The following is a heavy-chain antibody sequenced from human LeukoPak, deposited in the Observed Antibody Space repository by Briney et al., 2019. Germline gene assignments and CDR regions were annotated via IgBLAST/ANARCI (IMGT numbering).Heavy chain of an antibody. J-gene: IGHJ4*02. Sequence: GASVKVSCKASGYTFRNLAISWVRQAPGQGLEWMGWISAYNGNTNYAQRVQGRVTMTTDTSTSTAYMGLRSLRTDDTAMYYCARFEDGSSWPWPGLDYWGQGTLVTVSS. CDR2: ISAYNGNT. CDR1: GYTFRNLA. V-gene: IGHV1-18*01. CDR3: ARFEDGSSWPWPGLDY. D-gene: IGHD6-13*01.